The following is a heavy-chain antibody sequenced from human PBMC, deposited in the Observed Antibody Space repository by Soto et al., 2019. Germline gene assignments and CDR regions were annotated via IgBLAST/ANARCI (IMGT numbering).Heavy chain of an antibody. CDR3: ARARRGGWLRFGGGTVDY. D-gene: IGHD5-12*01. Sequence: QVQLQESGPGLVKPSQTLSLTCTVSGGSISSGDYYWSWIRQPPGKGLEWIGYIYYSGSTYYNPSLKSRVTISVETSKNQFSLKLSSVPAADTAVYYCARARRGGWLRFGGGTVDYWGQGTLVTVSS. J-gene: IGHJ4*02. CDR2: IYYSGST. V-gene: IGHV4-30-4*01. CDR1: GGSISSGDYY.